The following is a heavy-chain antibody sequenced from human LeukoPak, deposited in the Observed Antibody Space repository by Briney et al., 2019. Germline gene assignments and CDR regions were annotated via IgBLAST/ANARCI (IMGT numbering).Heavy chain of an antibody. CDR2: IYYSGST. V-gene: IGHV4-31*03. CDR1: CGSISIGCYY. CDR3: ARNYYGSGSYGDLGVDY. Sequence: SQTLSPTCTVSCGSISIGCYYWSWIRQHPGKGLEWIGYIYYSGSTYDNPALKSRVTISVDTSKNQFSLKLSSVNAADTAVYYCARNYYGSGSYGDLGVDYWGQGTLVTVSS. J-gene: IGHJ4*02. D-gene: IGHD3-10*01.